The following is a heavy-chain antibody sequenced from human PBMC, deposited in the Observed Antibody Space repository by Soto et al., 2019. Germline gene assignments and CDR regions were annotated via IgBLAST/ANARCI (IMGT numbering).Heavy chain of an antibody. CDR3: ARLHTSSSGGNYFDY. D-gene: IGHD6-6*01. CDR2: IYYSGRT. CDR1: GGSISSDNYY. V-gene: IGHV4-39*01. Sequence: PSETLSLTCTVSGGSISSDNYYWAWVRQPPGKGLEWIGSIYYSGRTYYDPSLRSRVTMSVDTSKNQFSLNLRSVTAADTAVYSCARLHTSSSGGNYFDYWGQGTLVTVSS. J-gene: IGHJ4*02.